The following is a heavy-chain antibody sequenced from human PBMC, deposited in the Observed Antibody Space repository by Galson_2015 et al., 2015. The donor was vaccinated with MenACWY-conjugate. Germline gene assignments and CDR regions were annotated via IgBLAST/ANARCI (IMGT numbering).Heavy chain of an antibody. Sequence: CAISGDSVSSNSAARTWIRQSPSRGLEWLGRTYYRSRWHNDYAASVKSRITINPDTSRNQLSLQLSSVTPEDTAVYCCARGVTRTSGTINWYFDFWGRGTLVTVSS. J-gene: IGHJ2*01. V-gene: IGHV6-1*01. CDR1: GDSVSSNSAA. D-gene: IGHD6-13*01. CDR3: ARGVTRTSGTINWYFDF. CDR2: TYYRSRWHN.